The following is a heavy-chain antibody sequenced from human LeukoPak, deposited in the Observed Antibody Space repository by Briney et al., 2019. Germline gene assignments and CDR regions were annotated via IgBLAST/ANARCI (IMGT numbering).Heavy chain of an antibody. D-gene: IGHD5-18*01. CDR3: ARGSWIQLWFIDY. Sequence: GRSLRLFCAACGFTFSSYAMHWVRQAPGKGLEWVAVISYDGSNKYYADCVKGRFTISRDNSKNTLYLQMNSLRAEDTAVYYCARGSWIQLWFIDYWGQGTLVTVSS. J-gene: IGHJ4*02. V-gene: IGHV3-30-3*01. CDR1: GFTFSSYA. CDR2: ISYDGSNK.